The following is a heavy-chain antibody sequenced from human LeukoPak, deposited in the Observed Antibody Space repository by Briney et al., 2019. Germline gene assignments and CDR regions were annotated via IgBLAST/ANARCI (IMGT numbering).Heavy chain of an antibody. V-gene: IGHV1-18*01. CDR3: ARGRSYYYDSSGYYFPDEYFQH. Sequence: ASVKDSCKASGYTFTSYGISWARQAPGQGLEWMGWISAYNGNTNYAQKLQGRVTTTTDTSTSTAYMELRSLRSDDTAVYYCARGRSYYYDSSGYYFPDEYFQHWGQGTLVTVSS. J-gene: IGHJ1*01. CDR1: GYTFTSYG. CDR2: ISAYNGNT. D-gene: IGHD3-22*01.